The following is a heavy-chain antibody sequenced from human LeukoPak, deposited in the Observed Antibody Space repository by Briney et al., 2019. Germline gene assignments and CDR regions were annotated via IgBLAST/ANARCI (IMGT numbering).Heavy chain of an antibody. D-gene: IGHD6-13*01. J-gene: IGHJ4*02. CDR2: ISWNSGSI. V-gene: IGHV3-9*01. CDR1: GFTFDGYA. Sequence: SLRLSCAASGFTFDGYAMHWVRQAPGKGLEWVSGISWNSGSIGYADSVKGRFTISRDNAKNSLYLQMNSLRAEDTALYYCAKDVRLYPDSSSCYDYWGQGTLVTVSS. CDR3: AKDVRLYPDSSSCYDY.